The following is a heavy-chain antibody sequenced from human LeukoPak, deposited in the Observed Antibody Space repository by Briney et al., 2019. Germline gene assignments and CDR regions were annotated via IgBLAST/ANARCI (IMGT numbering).Heavy chain of an antibody. Sequence: SETLSLTCAVYGGSFSGYYWSWIRQPPGKGLEWIGEINHSGSTNYNPSLKSRVTISVDTSKNQFSLKLSSVTAADTAVYYCARGLVRGVIISPGSNWFDPWGQGTLVTVPS. J-gene: IGHJ5*02. CDR1: GGSFSGYY. D-gene: IGHD3-10*01. V-gene: IGHV4-34*01. CDR2: INHSGST. CDR3: ARGLVRGVIISPGSNWFDP.